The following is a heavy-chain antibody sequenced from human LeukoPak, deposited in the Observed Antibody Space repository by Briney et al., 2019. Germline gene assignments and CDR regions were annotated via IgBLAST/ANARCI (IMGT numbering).Heavy chain of an antibody. J-gene: IGHJ4*02. CDR3: AKGSITMIVVGWFDY. Sequence: PGGSLRLSCAASGFTFSSYGMHWVRQAPGKGLEWVAFIRYDGSNKYYADSVKGRFTLSRDNSKNTLYLQMNSLRAEDTAVYYCAKGSITMIVVGWFDYWGQGTLVTVSS. CDR2: IRYDGSNK. V-gene: IGHV3-30*02. CDR1: GFTFSSYG. D-gene: IGHD3-22*01.